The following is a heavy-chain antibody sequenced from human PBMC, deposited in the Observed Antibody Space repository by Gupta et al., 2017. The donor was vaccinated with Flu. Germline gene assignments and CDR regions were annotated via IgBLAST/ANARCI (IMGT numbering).Heavy chain of an antibody. CDR2: IYTSGST. CDR1: GGSISSGSYY. CDR3: ARGPSIAEYSSSWYAY. Sequence: QVQLQESGPGLVKPSQTLSLTCTVSGGSISSGSYYWSWIRQPAGKGLEWIGRIYTSGSTNYNPSLKSRVTISVDTSKNQFSLKLSSVTAADTAVYYCARGPSIAEYSSSWYAYWGQGTLVTVSS. V-gene: IGHV4-61*02. D-gene: IGHD6-13*01. J-gene: IGHJ4*02.